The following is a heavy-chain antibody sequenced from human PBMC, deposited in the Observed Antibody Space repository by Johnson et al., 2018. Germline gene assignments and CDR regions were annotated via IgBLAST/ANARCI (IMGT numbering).Heavy chain of an antibody. CDR1: GFTLRGYN. D-gene: IGHD3-22*01. J-gene: IGHJ3*01. Sequence: VQLQESGGGLVKPGGSLRLSCAASGFTLRGYNMNWVRQAPGKGLEWVSSISSTGSYIYYADSVNGRFSISRDNAKNSLYLQMNSLRAEDTAVYYCARVRITLMVVANAAFDVWGQGTMVTVSS. CDR3: ARVRITLMVVANAAFDV. CDR2: ISSTGSYI. V-gene: IGHV3-21*01.